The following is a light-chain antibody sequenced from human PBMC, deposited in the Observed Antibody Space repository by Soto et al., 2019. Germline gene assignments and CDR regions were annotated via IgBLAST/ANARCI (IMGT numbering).Light chain of an antibody. CDR2: WAS. V-gene: IGKV4-1*01. CDR1: QTALYSSNNKNY. CDR3: QQYYSTPYT. J-gene: IGKJ2*01. Sequence: DIVMTQSADSLAVSLGERATINCTSSQTALYSSNNKNYLAWYQLKPGQPPKLLIYWASTRESGVPDRFSGSGSVTDFTLTISSLQAEDVAVYYCQQYYSTPYTFGQGTKLELK.